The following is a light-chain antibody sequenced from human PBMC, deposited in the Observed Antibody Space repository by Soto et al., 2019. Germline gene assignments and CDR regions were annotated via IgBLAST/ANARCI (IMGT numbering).Light chain of an antibody. J-gene: IGKJ1*01. CDR3: QQYNDWPLT. CDR1: QSVSSSY. CDR2: GAS. V-gene: IGKV3-20*01. Sequence: EIVLTQSPGALSLSPGERATLSCRASQSVSSSYLAWYQQKPGQAPRLLIYGASTRATGIPDRFRGSGSGTDFTLTISRLEPEDLALYYCQQYNDWPLTFGQGTKVDIK.